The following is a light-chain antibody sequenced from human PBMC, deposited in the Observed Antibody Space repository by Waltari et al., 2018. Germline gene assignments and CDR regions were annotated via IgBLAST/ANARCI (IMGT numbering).Light chain of an antibody. CDR2: TNN. Sequence: QSVLTQPPSASGTPGQRVTISCSGSSSNIGSNIVNWYQQLPGTAPKLLIYTNNQRPAGVPDRFSGSKSGTAASLAISGLQAEDEAEDHWAGWDDSLTAWVFGGGTKLTVL. V-gene: IGLV1-44*01. CDR1: SSNIGSNI. CDR3: AGWDDSLTAWV. J-gene: IGLJ3*02.